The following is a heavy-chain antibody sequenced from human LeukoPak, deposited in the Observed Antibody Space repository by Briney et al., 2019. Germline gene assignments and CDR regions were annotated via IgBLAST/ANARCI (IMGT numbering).Heavy chain of an antibody. CDR1: GFTVDRNY. D-gene: IGHD3-22*01. J-gene: IGHJ4*02. CDR3: ARGDDSGYYDYFDY. V-gene: IGHV3-53*01. Sequence: GGSLRLSCAASGFTVDRNYLSWVRQAPGKGLEWVSTIYTGGNTYYAASVKGRFTISRDFSKNTVFLHMNSLRAEDTAMYYCARGDDSGYYDYFDYWGQGALVTVSS. CDR2: IYTGGNT.